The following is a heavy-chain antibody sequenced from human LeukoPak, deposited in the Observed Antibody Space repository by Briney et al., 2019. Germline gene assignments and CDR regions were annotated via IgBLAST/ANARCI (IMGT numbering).Heavy chain of an antibody. CDR1: GFTFSNYW. V-gene: IGHV3-74*01. CDR3: TRGLAYCGGDCYNSLDY. J-gene: IGHJ4*02. D-gene: IGHD2-21*02. CDR2: INSDGSST. Sequence: GGSLRLSCAASGFTFSNYWMHWVRQAPGKGLVWVSRINSDGSSTRYADSVNGRFTSSRDNAENTLYLQMNSLRAEDTAVYYCTRGLAYCGGDCYNSLDYWGQGTLVTVSS.